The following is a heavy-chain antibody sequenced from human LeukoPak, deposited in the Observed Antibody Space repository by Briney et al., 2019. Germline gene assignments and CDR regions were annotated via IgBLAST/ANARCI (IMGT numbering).Heavy chain of an antibody. CDR1: GGSISSSSYY. D-gene: IGHD6-13*01. V-gene: IGHV4-39*07. CDR2: IYYSGST. CDR3: ARDRFRGIAAAGTGRDFDY. J-gene: IGHJ4*02. Sequence: PSETLSLTCTVSGGSISSSSYYWGWIRQPPGKGLEWIGSIYYSGSTYYNPSLKSRVTISVDTSKNQFSLKLSSVTAADTAVYYCARDRFRGIAAAGTGRDFDYWGQGTLVTVSS.